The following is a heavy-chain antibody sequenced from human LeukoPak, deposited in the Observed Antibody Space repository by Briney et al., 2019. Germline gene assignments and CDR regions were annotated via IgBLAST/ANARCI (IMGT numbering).Heavy chain of an antibody. D-gene: IGHD2-15*01. CDR3: TTDPHFLVAAET. J-gene: IGHJ4*02. Sequence: PGGSLRLSCAASGFIFGNAWMSWVRQAPGKGLEWVGRIKSKTDGGTTDYAAPVKGRFTISRDDSKNTLYLQMNSLKTEDTAVYYCTTDPHFLVAAETWGQGTLVTVSS. CDR2: IKSKTDGGTT. V-gene: IGHV3-15*01. CDR1: GFIFGNAW.